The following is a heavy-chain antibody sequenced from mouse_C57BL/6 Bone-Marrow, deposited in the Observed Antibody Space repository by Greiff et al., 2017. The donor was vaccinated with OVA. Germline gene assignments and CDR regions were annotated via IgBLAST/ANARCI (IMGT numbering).Heavy chain of an antibody. D-gene: IGHD1-1*01. J-gene: IGHJ1*03. Sequence: VHVKQSGAELVRPGASVKLSCTASGFNIKDDYMHWVKQRPEQGLEWIGWIDPENGDTEYASKFQGKATITADTSSNTAYLQLSSLTSEDTAVYYCTTTVAAYFDVWGTGTTVTVSS. CDR1: GFNIKDDY. CDR3: TTTVAAYFDV. V-gene: IGHV14-4*01. CDR2: IDPENGDT.